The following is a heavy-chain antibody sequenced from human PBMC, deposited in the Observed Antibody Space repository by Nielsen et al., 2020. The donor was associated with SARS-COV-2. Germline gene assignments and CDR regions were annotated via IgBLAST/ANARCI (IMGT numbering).Heavy chain of an antibody. D-gene: IGHD2-15*01. Sequence: VRQAPGKGLEWVSTIYSDESTTYYVDSVKGRLTISRDNSKNTLYLQMNSLRAEDTAVYYCARERCSGGSCYSLYYYGMDVWGQGTTVTVSS. V-gene: IGHV3-23*03. CDR3: ARERCSGGSCYSLYYYGMDV. CDR2: IYSDESTT. J-gene: IGHJ6*02.